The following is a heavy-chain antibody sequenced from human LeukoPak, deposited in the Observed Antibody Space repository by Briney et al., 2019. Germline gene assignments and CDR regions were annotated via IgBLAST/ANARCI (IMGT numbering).Heavy chain of an antibody. Sequence: SETLSLTCTVSGGSISNYYWTWIRQPPGKGLEWIGYIYSSGNTNYNPSLNSRVTISLDTSKNQFSLMLRALTAADTAVYYCARRYTASPGERFDYWGQGTLVTVSS. J-gene: IGHJ4*02. CDR2: IYSSGNT. V-gene: IGHV4-59*08. D-gene: IGHD2-2*02. CDR3: ARRYTASPGERFDY. CDR1: GGSISNYY.